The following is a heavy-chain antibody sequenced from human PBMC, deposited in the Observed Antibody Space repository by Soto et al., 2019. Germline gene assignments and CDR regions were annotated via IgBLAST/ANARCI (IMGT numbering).Heavy chain of an antibody. J-gene: IGHJ4*02. CDR1: GFTFSSYA. D-gene: IGHD4-17*01. V-gene: IGHV3-30-3*01. CDR3: AREFGITVTPSFDY. CDR2: ISYDGSNK. Sequence: QVQLVESGGGVVQPGRSLRLSCAAPGFTFSSYAMHWVRQAPGKGLEWVAVISYDGSNKYHADSVKGRFTISRDNSKNTLYLQLNSLRAEDTAVYYCAREFGITVTPSFDYWGQGTLVTVSS.